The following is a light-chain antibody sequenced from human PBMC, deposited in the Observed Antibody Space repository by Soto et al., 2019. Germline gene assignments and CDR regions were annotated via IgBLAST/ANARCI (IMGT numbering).Light chain of an antibody. CDR3: SSYTSTSTLV. J-gene: IGLJ1*01. Sequence: QSALTQPASVSGSPGQSITISCTGTSSDVGGYKYVSLYQQHPGTAPKLIIFEVSNRPSGVSTRFSGSKSGNTASLTISGLQAEDEADYYCSSYTSTSTLVFGTGTKLTVL. CDR2: EVS. CDR1: SSDVGGYKY. V-gene: IGLV2-14*01.